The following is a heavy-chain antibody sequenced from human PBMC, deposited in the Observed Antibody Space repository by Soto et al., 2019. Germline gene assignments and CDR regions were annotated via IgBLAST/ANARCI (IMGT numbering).Heavy chain of an antibody. J-gene: IGHJ4*02. CDR3: ARVDSSGCSEY. Sequence: PGESLKISCKGSGYSFTSYWIGWVLQMPGKGLECMGFIYPGDSDTTYSPSFQGHVTISADKYSSTAYLQWSSLKASDTAMYYCARVDSSGCSEYWGQGTLVTASS. CDR2: IYPGDSDT. D-gene: IGHD6-25*01. V-gene: IGHV5-51*03. CDR1: GYSFTSYW.